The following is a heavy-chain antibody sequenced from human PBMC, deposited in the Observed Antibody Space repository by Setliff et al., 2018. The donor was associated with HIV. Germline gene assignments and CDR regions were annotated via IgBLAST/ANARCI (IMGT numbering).Heavy chain of an antibody. CDR1: GFTLKNTW. Sequence: GALRLSCSASGFTLKNTWMHWVRQAPGKGLMWVARVDTDGSGTSYADSVKGRFTISRDNAKNTLYLQMNTLRVEDTAVYYCATVFEVWGQGTMVTVSS. CDR2: VDTDGSGT. J-gene: IGHJ3*01. V-gene: IGHV3-74*01. CDR3: ATVFEV.